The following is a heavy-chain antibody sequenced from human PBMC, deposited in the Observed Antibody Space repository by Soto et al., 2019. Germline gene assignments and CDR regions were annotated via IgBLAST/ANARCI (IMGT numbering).Heavy chain of an antibody. CDR1: GGSISSNNYF. J-gene: IGHJ5*02. CDR3: ARRHRAFDP. V-gene: IGHV4-39*01. CDR2: VYYSGSA. Sequence: LSLTCTVSGGSISSNNYFWGWIRQPPGKGLEWIGSVYYSGSAYYNPSLQSRVTISVDTSKNQFSLKLSSVTDADTAVYHCARRHRAFDPWSQGTLVTVSS.